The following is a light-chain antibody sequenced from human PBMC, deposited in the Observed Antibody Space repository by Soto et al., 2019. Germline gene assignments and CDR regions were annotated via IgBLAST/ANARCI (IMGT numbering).Light chain of an antibody. J-gene: IGLJ1*01. Sequence: LTQPPSVSGAPGQRVTISCTGSSSNIGAGYDVHWYQQLPGTVPKLLIYGNTNRPSGVPDRFSGSKSGTSASLAITGLQAEDEADYYCQSYDSSLSGLYVFGTGTKLTVL. V-gene: IGLV1-40*01. CDR3: QSYDSSLSGLYV. CDR1: SSNIGAGYD. CDR2: GNT.